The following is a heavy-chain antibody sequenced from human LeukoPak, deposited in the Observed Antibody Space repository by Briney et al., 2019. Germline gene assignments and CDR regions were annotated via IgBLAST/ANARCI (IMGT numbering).Heavy chain of an antibody. V-gene: IGHV3-74*01. CDR1: GFSLSGYW. CDR2: NNGDGSTT. CDR3: ARDPRNVGLAP. J-gene: IGHJ5*02. D-gene: IGHD2-15*01. Sequence: PGGSLRLTCVASGFSLSGYWMYEVRQAPGKGLMYISRNNGDGSTTNYADVVKGRFTMSRDNVKNTLYLQMNSLRVEDTAVYYCARDPRNVGLAPWGQGALVTVSS.